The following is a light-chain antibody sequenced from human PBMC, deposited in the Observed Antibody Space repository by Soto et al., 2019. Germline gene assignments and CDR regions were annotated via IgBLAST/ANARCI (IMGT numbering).Light chain of an antibody. V-gene: IGKV3-20*01. CDR1: QSVSSSF. CDR2: GAS. CDR3: QQYGSSPYT. J-gene: IGKJ2*01. Sequence: EIVLTQSPGTLSLSPGERATLSCRASQSVSSSFLAWYHQKPGQATRLLIYGASNRATGIPDRFSGSGSGTDFTLTISRLEPEDFAVYYCQQYGSSPYTFGQGTKLEIK.